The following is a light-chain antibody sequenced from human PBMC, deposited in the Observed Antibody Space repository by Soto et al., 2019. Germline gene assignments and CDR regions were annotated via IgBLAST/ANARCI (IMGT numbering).Light chain of an antibody. V-gene: IGKV1-5*03. J-gene: IGKJ1*01. CDR3: QHYNSYSEA. CDR2: KAS. Sequence: DIQMTQSPSTLSGSVGDRVTITCRASQTISSWLAWYQQKPGKAPKLLIYKASTLKSGVPSRFSGSGPGTEFTLTISSLQPDDFATHYCQHYNSYSEAFGQGTKVDIK. CDR1: QTISSW.